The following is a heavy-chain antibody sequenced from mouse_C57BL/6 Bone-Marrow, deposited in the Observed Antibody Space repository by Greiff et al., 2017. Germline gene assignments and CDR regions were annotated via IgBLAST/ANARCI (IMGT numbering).Heavy chain of an antibody. D-gene: IGHD2-1*01. J-gene: IGHJ2*01. CDR1: GYTFTDYE. CDR2: IDPETGGT. V-gene: IGHV1-15*01. CDR3: ARGKRDYFDY. Sequence: VQLQQSGAELVRPGASVTLSCKASGYTFTDYEMHWVKQTPVHGLEWIGAIDPETGGTAYNQKFKGKAILTADKSSSTAYMQLSSLTSEDSAVYYCARGKRDYFDYWGQGTTLTVSS.